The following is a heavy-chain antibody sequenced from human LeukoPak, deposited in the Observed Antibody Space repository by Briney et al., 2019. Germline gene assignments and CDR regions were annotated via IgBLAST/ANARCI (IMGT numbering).Heavy chain of an antibody. CDR1: GFTFSSYW. V-gene: IGHV3-7*01. CDR3: GGVSTRYYYYYYMDV. J-gene: IGHJ6*03. Sequence: AGGSLRLSCAASGFTFSSYWMSWVRQAPGKGLKWVANIKQDGSEKYYVDSVKGRFTISRDNAMNSLYLQMNSLRAEDTAVYYCGGVSTRYYYYYYMDVWGKGTTVTVSS. CDR2: IKQDGSEK.